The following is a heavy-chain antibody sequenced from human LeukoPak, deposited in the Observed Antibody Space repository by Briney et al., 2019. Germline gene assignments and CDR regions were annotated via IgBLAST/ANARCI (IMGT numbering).Heavy chain of an antibody. D-gene: IGHD1-26*01. J-gene: IGHJ4*02. CDR1: GGSISSGSYY. CDR3: ARVLSGSYYIDY. V-gene: IGHV4-61*02. Sequence: SETLSLTCTVSGGSISSGSYYWSWIRQPAGKGLEWIGRIYTSGSTNYNPSLKSRVTLSVDTSKNQFSLKLSSVTAADTAVYCCARVLSGSYYIDYWGQGTLVTVSS. CDR2: IYTSGST.